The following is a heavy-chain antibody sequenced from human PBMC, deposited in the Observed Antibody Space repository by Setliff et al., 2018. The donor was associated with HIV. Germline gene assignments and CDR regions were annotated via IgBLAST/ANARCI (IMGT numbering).Heavy chain of an antibody. CDR1: GYNFTSHD. V-gene: IGHV1-8*01. CDR3: ARGYCSSTSRYGIYYFDN. CDR2: MNPKSGNT. Sequence: ASVKVSCKASGYNFTSHDINWVRQAPGQGLEWMGWMNPKSGNTGYARKFQGRVTMTRKTSISTAYMELRSLRSDDTAVYCCARGYCSSTSRYGIYYFDNWGQGTPVTVSS. D-gene: IGHD2-2*01. J-gene: IGHJ4*02.